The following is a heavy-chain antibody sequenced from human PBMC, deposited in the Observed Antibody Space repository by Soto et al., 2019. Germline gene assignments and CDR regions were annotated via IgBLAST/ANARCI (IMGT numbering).Heavy chain of an antibody. CDR1: GGSISSYY. D-gene: IGHD3-16*02. V-gene: IGHV4-59*12. J-gene: IGHJ4*02. CDR2: MYNSGST. CDR3: ARGTGVWGSYRFDY. Sequence: SETLSLTCTVSGGSISSYYWTWIRQPPGKGLEWIGFMYNSGSTHYNPSLKSRVTISLDTSKNQFSLKLRSVTAADTTVYYCARGTGVWGSYRFDYWGQGTLVTVSS.